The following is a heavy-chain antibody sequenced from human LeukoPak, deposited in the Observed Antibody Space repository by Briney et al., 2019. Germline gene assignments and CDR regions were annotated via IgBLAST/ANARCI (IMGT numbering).Heavy chain of an antibody. Sequence: ASVKVSCKASGYTFTSYYMHWVRQAPGQGLEWMGIINPSGGSTSYAQKFQGRVTMTEDTSTDTAYMELTSLRFEDMAVYYCATSPGLGEPYWGQGTLVTVSS. D-gene: IGHD3-10*01. J-gene: IGHJ4*02. CDR1: GYTFTSYY. CDR2: INPSGGST. CDR3: ATSPGLGEPY. V-gene: IGHV1-46*01.